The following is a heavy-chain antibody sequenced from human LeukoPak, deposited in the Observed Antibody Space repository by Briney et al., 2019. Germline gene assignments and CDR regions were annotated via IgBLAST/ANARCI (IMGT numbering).Heavy chain of an antibody. CDR2: INPSGGST. D-gene: IGHD3-10*01. CDR3: ARDQKGYGSGTYYSV. V-gene: IGHV1-46*01. CDR1: RYTFTSYY. Sequence: GASVKVSCKASRYTFTSYYMNWVRQAPGQGLEWMGIINPSGGSTSYAQKFQGRVTMTRDTSRSTVYMELSSLRSEDTAVYYCARDQKGYGSGTYYSVWGQGTTVTVSS. J-gene: IGHJ6*02.